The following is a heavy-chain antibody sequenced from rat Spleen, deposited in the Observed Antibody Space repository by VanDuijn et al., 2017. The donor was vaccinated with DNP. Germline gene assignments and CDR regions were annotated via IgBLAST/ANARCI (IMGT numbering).Heavy chain of an antibody. CDR1: GFTFSDSA. V-gene: IGHV5S10*01. D-gene: IGHD1-2*01. CDR2: IVYDGSSS. J-gene: IGHJ4*01. Sequence: EVKLVESGGVLVQPGNSLKLSCAASGFTFSDSAMAWVRQSPKKGLEWVATIVYDGSSSYYGDSVTGRFTISRDNAKSTLYLQMDSLRSEDTATYYCTTHGSIATISTGAMDVWGQGTSVTVSS. CDR3: TTHGSIATISTGAMDV.